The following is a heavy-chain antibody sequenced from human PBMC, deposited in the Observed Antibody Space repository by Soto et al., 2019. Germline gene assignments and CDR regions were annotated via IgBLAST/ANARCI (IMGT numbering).Heavy chain of an antibody. CDR2: IYSGGTT. Sequence: GGSLRLSCAASGFTVSSNYMSWVRQAPGKGLEWVSVIYSGGTTYYADSVKGRFTISRDNSKNTLYLQMNSLRAEDTAVYYCARDIFEVVVTLYGMDVWGQGTTVTVSS. J-gene: IGHJ6*02. D-gene: IGHD3-22*01. CDR1: GFTVSSNY. V-gene: IGHV3-66*01. CDR3: ARDIFEVVVTLYGMDV.